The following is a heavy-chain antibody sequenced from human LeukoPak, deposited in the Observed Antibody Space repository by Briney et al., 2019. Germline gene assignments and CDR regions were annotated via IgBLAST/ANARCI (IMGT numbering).Heavy chain of an antibody. CDR3: ARARRDGYNYRWWFDD. V-gene: IGHV4-59*01. CDR2: IHYSGNT. CDR1: GGSISSYY. D-gene: IGHD5-24*01. Sequence: SETLSVTCTVSGGSISSYYWSWIRQPPGKGLEWIGYIHYSGNTIFNPSLKSRVTISVDTSKNQFSLNLSSVTAADTAIYYCARARRDGYNYRWWFDDWGQGTLVTVSS. J-gene: IGHJ4*02.